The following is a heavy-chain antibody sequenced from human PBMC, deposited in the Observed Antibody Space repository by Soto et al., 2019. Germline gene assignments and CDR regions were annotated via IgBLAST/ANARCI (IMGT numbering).Heavy chain of an antibody. CDR1: GYTFTSYD. CDR2: MNPNSGNT. V-gene: IGHV1-8*01. CDR3: ARLEAADDAFDI. D-gene: IGHD6-13*01. Sequence: ASVKVSCKASGYTFTSYDINWVRQATGQGLEWMGWMNPNSGNTGYAQKFQGRVTMTRNTSISTAYMELSSLRSEDTAVYYCARLEAADDAFDIWGQGTMVTVSS. J-gene: IGHJ3*02.